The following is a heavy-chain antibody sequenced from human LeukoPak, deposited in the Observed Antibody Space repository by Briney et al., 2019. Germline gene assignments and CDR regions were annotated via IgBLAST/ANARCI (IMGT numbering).Heavy chain of an antibody. CDR3: ARVGHNSFYYDFWSGYSRIYGYYYIDV. D-gene: IGHD3-3*01. CDR2: ISTSGST. V-gene: IGHV4-61*02. Sequence: PSQTLSLTCTVSGGFISSSYYWSWIRQPAGKGLEWIGRISTSGSTNYNPSLKRRVTITVDTSKNQFSLKLSSVTAADTAVYYCARVGHNSFYYDFWSGYSRIYGYYYIDVWGKGTTVTVSS. CDR1: GGFISSSYY. J-gene: IGHJ6*03.